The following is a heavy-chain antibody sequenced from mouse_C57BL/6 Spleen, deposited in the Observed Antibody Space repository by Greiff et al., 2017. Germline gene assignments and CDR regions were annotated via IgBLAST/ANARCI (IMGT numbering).Heavy chain of an antibody. CDR2: ISGGGGNT. V-gene: IGHV5-9*01. CDR3: ARGYYGAMDY. Sequence: EVQLVESGGGLVKPGGSLKLSCEASGFTFSSYTMSWVRQTPEKRLEWVATISGGGGNTYYPDSVKGRFTISREKAKNTLYLQMSSLRSEDTALYYCARGYYGAMDYWGQGTSVTVSS. CDR1: GFTFSSYT. J-gene: IGHJ4*01. D-gene: IGHD1-1*01.